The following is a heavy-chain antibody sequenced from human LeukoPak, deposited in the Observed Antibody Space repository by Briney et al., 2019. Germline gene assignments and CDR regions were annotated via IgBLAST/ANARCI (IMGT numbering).Heavy chain of an antibody. D-gene: IGHD3-22*01. CDR2: ITPMFGTA. Sequence: GASVKVSCKASGGTFSRYAISWVRQAPGLGLEWMGGITPMFGTANYAQKFQGRVTITADESTRTAYMELRSLKSEDTAVYYCARDAAIHDSHAYYYLWWGQGTLVTVSS. J-gene: IGHJ4*02. CDR3: ARDAAIHDSHAYYYLW. CDR1: GGTFSRYA. V-gene: IGHV1-69*13.